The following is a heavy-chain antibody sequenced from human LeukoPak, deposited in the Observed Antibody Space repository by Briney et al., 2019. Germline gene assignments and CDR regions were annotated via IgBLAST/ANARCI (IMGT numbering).Heavy chain of an antibody. CDR1: GYSFTSYW. CDR2: IYPGDSDT. D-gene: IGHD3-9*01. J-gene: IGHJ6*02. CDR3: ARQDWQSRSHYYGMDV. V-gene: IGHV5-51*01. Sequence: GESLKISCKGSGYSFTSYWIGWVRQMPGKGLEWKGIIYPGDSDTRYSPSFQGQVTISADKSISTAYLQWSSLKASDTAMYYCARQDWQSRSHYYGMDVWGQGTTVTVSS.